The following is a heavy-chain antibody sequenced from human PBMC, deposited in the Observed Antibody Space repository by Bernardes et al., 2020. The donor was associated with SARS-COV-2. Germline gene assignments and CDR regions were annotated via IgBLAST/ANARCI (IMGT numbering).Heavy chain of an antibody. J-gene: IGHJ2*01. CDR3: ARGGSYYLDL. Sequence: GGSLRLSCAASGFSFSTSWMHWVRQAPGEGLVWISRMNSDGRTTNYADFVKGRFTISRDNAKNTLFLQMNSLRADDTALYFCARGGSYYLDLWGRGSLVTVSS. CDR1: GFSFSTSW. V-gene: IGHV3-74*01. CDR2: MNSDGRTT.